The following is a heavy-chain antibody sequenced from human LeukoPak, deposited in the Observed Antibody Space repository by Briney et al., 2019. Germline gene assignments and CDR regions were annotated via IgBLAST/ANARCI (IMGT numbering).Heavy chain of an antibody. CDR2: INAGNGNT. J-gene: IGHJ4*02. CDR1: GYTFTNYA. Sequence: ASVKASCKASGYTFTNYAMHWVRQAPGQRLEWMGWINAGNGNTKYSQEFQGRVTITRDTSASTAYMELSSLRSEDMAVYYCARVVKYSSGPLTDLLPYYFDYWGQGTLVTVSS. CDR3: ARVVKYSSGPLTDLLPYYFDY. D-gene: IGHD6-19*01. V-gene: IGHV1-3*03.